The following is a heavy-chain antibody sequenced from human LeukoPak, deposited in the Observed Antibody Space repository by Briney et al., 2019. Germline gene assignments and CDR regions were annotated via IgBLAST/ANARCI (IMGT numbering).Heavy chain of an antibody. D-gene: IGHD6-19*01. CDR1: GFTFRSYD. J-gene: IGHJ4*02. Sequence: GGSLRLSCAASGFTFRSYDMHWVRQVAGKGLEWVSAVGISGDTYYAGSVKGRFTISRENAKNSLYLQMNSLTAGDTAVYYCVRGGIQVSGIDEIDYWGQGTLVTVSS. CDR3: VRGGIQVSGIDEIDY. V-gene: IGHV3-13*01. CDR2: VGISGDT.